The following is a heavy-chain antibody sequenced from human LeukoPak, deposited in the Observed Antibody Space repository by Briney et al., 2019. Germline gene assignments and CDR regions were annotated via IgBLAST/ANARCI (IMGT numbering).Heavy chain of an antibody. J-gene: IGHJ4*02. CDR3: ASPFGESAQFDY. CDR1: GLMFSSYG. V-gene: IGHV3-33*01. D-gene: IGHD3-10*01. Sequence: GGSLRLSCAASGLMFSSYGMHWVRQAPGKGLEWVAVIWSDGSNKYYADSVRGRFTISRDNPKNTVYLQMNSLRAEDTAVYYCASPFGESAQFDYWGQGTLVTVSS. CDR2: IWSDGSNK.